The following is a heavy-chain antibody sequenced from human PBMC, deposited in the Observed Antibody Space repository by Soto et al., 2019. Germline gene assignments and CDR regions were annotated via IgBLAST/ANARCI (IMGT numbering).Heavy chain of an antibody. CDR1: GYTFTGYY. Sequence: GASVKVSCKASGYTFTGYYMHWVRQAPGQGLEWMGWINPNSGGTNYAQKFQGWVTMTRDTSISTAYMELSRLRSDDTAVYYCAINYYGSGSYYSFDIWGQGTMVTVSS. CDR3: AINYYGSGSYYSFDI. V-gene: IGHV1-2*04. CDR2: INPNSGGT. J-gene: IGHJ3*02. D-gene: IGHD3-10*01.